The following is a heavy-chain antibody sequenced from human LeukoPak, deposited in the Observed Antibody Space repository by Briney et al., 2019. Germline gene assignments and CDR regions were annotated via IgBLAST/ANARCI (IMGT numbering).Heavy chain of an antibody. J-gene: IGHJ5*02. D-gene: IGHD2-2*01. CDR3: ARVGCSSTSCYEPYNWFDP. V-gene: IGHV1-69*01. CDR2: IIPIFGTA. Sequence: GSSVKVSCKASGGTFSSYAISWVRQAPGQGLEWMGGIIPIFGTANYAQKFQGRVTITADESTSTAYMELSSLRSEDMAVYYCARVGCSSTSCYEPYNWFDPWGQGTLVTVSS. CDR1: GGTFSSYA.